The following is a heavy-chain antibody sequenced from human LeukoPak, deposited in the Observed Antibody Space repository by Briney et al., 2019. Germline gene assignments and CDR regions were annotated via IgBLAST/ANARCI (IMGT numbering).Heavy chain of an antibody. V-gene: IGHV4-4*07. CDR3: AREYYYDSSGSILFDP. D-gene: IGHD3-22*01. J-gene: IGHJ5*02. CDR2: IYTSGST. Sequence: SETLSLTCTVSGGSISSYYWSWIRQPAGKGLEWIGRIYTSGSTDYNPSLKSRVTMSVDTSKNQFSLKLSSVTAADTAVYYCAREYYYDSSGSILFDPGGQGTLVTVSS. CDR1: GGSISSYY.